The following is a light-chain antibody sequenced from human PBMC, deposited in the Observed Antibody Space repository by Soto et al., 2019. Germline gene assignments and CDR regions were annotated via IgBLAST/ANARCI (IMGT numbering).Light chain of an antibody. CDR2: DAS. CDR3: QNRHNWPPAT. CDR1: QSVHPY. V-gene: IGKV3-11*01. Sequence: EIVLTQSPANMSLSPGERATLSCRASQSVHPYLAWYQQKPGQAPRLLIYDASNRATDIPVRFSGSGSGADFTLTISSLEPEDFAVYYCQNRHNWPPATFGQGTKVEIK. J-gene: IGKJ1*01.